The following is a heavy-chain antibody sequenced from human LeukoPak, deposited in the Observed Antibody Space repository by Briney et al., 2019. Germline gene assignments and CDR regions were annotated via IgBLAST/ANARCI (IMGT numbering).Heavy chain of an antibody. CDR1: GGSISSGDYY. V-gene: IGHV4-30-4*02. CDR2: IYYSGST. CDR3: ARGWRPPYSSSWFPRYYFDY. J-gene: IGHJ4*02. Sequence: SETLSLTCTVSGGSISSGDYYWSWIRQPPGKGLEWIGYIYYSGSTYYNPSLKSRVTISVDTSKNQFSLKLSSVTAADTAVYYCARGWRPPYSSSWFPRYYFDYWGQGTLVTVSS. D-gene: IGHD6-13*01.